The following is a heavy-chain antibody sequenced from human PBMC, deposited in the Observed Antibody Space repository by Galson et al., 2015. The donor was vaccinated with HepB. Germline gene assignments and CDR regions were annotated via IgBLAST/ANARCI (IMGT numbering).Heavy chain of an antibody. CDR1: GGTFSSYA. J-gene: IGHJ3*02. V-gene: IGHV1-69*01. D-gene: IGHD3-10*01. Sequence: SVKVSCKASGGTFSSYAISWVRQAPGQGLEWVGGIITIFGIANYAQKFQGRVTITADESTSTDYMELSSLRSEDTAVYYCARDQGGGSTMPPQAFDIWGQGTMVTVSS. CDR2: IITIFGIA. CDR3: ARDQGGGSTMPPQAFDI.